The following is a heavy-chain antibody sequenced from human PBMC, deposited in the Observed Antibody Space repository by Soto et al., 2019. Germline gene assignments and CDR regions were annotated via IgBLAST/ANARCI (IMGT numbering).Heavy chain of an antibody. J-gene: IGHJ4*02. D-gene: IGHD4-4*01. CDR1: GFTFSSYA. CDR3: AKGNRGYSNDRDTFDY. CDR2: ISGSGGST. V-gene: IGHV3-23*01. Sequence: GGSLRLSCAASGFTFSSYAMSWVRQAPGKGLEWVSAISGSGGSTYYADSVKGRFTISRDNSKNTLYLQMNSLRAEDTAVYYCAKGNRGYSNDRDTFDYWGQGTLVTVSS.